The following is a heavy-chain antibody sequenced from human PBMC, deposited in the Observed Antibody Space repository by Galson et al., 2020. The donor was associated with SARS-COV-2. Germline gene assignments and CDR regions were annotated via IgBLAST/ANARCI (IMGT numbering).Heavy chain of an antibody. J-gene: IGHJ4*02. CDR3: ARHDNRGYTYGSDS. CDR1: GDSISSSRY. Sequence: SETLSLTCTVSGDSISSSRYWGWIRQPPGKGLEWIGSIYYSGNTYSNPSLKSRVNMSADTSNNQFSLKLTSVTAADTAVYFCARHDNRGYTYGSDSWGQGTLVTVSS. CDR2: IYYSGNT. V-gene: IGHV4-39*01. D-gene: IGHD5-18*01.